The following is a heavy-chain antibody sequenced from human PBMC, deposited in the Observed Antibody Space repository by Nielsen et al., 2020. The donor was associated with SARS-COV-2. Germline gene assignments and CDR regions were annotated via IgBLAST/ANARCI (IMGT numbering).Heavy chain of an antibody. Sequence: SGPTLVQPPPTLTLTCTFSGFSLSTSGMCVSWIRQPPGKALEWLALIDWDDDKYYSTSLKTRLTISKDTSKNQVVLTMTNMDPVDTATYYCARIIFSRAAGAVWFDYWGQGTLVTVSS. CDR1: GFSLSTSGMC. CDR2: IDWDDDK. D-gene: IGHD6-13*01. J-gene: IGHJ4*02. V-gene: IGHV2-70*01. CDR3: ARIIFSRAAGAVWFDY.